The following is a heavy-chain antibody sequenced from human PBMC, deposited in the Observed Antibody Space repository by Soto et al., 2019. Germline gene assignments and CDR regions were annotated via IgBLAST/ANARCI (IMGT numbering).Heavy chain of an antibody. CDR2: VSSGGST. Sequence: LRLSCAASGFTFTNYAMGWVRQAPGKGLEWVSVVSSGGSTYYADSVTGRFTVSRDNSKNTLSLQMNSLRAEDTAVYYCAKRRGAGGHFDYWGQGALVTVSS. V-gene: IGHV3-23*01. CDR3: AKRRGAGGHFDY. CDR1: GFTFTNYA. D-gene: IGHD2-15*01. J-gene: IGHJ4*02.